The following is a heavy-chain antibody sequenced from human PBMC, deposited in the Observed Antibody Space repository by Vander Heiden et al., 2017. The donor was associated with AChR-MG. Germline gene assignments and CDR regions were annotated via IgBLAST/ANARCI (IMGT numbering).Heavy chain of an antibody. V-gene: IGHV1-69*01. Sequence: QVQLVQSGAEVKKPGSSVKLSCKASGGTFRSYAISWVRQAPGQGLEWMGGIIPIFGTANYAQKFQGRVTITADESTSTAYMELSSLRSEDTAVYYCARDLRLVDYYDSSGYDPYYFDYWGQGTLVTVSS. CDR2: IIPIFGTA. CDR1: GGTFRSYA. CDR3: ARDLRLVDYYDSSGYDPYYFDY. J-gene: IGHJ4*02. D-gene: IGHD3-22*01.